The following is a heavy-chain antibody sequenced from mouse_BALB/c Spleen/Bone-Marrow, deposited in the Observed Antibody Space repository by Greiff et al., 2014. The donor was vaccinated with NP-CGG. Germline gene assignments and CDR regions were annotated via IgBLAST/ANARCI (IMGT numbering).Heavy chain of an antibody. CDR1: GYSFTRYY. J-gene: IGHJ1*01. D-gene: IGHD1-1*01. CDR3: TRSNYGYWYFDV. V-gene: IGHV1S81*02. Sequence: LQLQQSGAELVKPGASVKLSCKASGYSFTRYYMYWVKQRPGQGLEWIGEINPSNGGTNFNEKFKSKATLTVDKSSSTAYMQFSSLTSEDSAVYYCTRSNYGYWYFDVWGAGTTVTVSS. CDR2: INPSNGGT.